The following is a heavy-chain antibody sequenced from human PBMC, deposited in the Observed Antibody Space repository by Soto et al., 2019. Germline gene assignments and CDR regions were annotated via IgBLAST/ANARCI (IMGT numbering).Heavy chain of an antibody. Sequence: GGSLRLSCAASGFTFSSYGMHWVRQAPGKGLEWVAVIWYDGSNKYYADSVKGRFTISRDNSKNTLYLQMNSLRAEDTAVYYCARGGPFHTAMDPMSWFDPWGQGTLVTVSS. CDR3: ARGGPFHTAMDPMSWFDP. CDR1: GFTFSSYG. CDR2: IWYDGSNK. J-gene: IGHJ5*02. D-gene: IGHD5-18*01. V-gene: IGHV3-33*01.